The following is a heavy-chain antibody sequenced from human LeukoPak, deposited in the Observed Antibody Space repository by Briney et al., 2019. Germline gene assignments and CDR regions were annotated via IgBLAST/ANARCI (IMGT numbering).Heavy chain of an antibody. CDR3: ARPRDGYNLVAFDI. CDR1: GFTFSDHW. D-gene: IGHD5-24*01. Sequence: GGSLRLSCAVSGFTFSDHWMHWVRQAPGKGLEWVSGITSSSTIYYADSVKGRFTISRDNAKNSLYLQMNSLRAEDTAVYYCARPRDGYNLVAFDIWGQGTMVSVSS. CDR2: ITSSSTI. V-gene: IGHV3-69-1*01. J-gene: IGHJ3*02.